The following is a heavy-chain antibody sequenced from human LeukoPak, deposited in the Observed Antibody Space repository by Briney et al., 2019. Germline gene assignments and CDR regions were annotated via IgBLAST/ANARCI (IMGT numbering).Heavy chain of an antibody. CDR2: IYYSGST. J-gene: IGHJ5*02. CDR3: ARVITVPAYCSGGSCYLNWFDP. CDR1: GGSISSSSYY. Sequence: SENLSLTCTVSGGSISSSSYYWGWIRQPPGKGLEWIGSIYYSGSTYYNPSLKSRVTISVDTSKNQFSLKLSSVTAADTAVYYCARVITVPAYCSGGSCYLNWFDPWGQGTLVTVSS. V-gene: IGHV4-39*07. D-gene: IGHD2-15*01.